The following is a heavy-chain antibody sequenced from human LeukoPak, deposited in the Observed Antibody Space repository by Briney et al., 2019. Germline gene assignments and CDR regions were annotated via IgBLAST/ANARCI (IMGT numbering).Heavy chain of an antibody. CDR2: IYYSGST. CDR1: GGSISSYY. CDR3: ARGPRIAAALYYYYYYGMDV. D-gene: IGHD6-13*01. V-gene: IGHV4-59*12. Sequence: PSETLSLTCTVSGGSISSYYWSWIRQPPGKGLEWIGHIYYSGSTNYNPSLKSRVTISVDTSKNQFSLKLSSVTAADTAVYYCARGPRIAAALYYYYYYGMDVWGQGTTVTVSS. J-gene: IGHJ6*02.